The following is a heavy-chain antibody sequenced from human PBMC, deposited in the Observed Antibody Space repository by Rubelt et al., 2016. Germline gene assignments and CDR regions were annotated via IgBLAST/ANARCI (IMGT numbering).Heavy chain of an antibody. CDR3: ARGRDGDRMGC. CDR2: INHSGST. J-gene: IGHJ4*02. D-gene: IGHD4-17*01. CDR1: GGSFSGYY. Sequence: QVQLQQWGAGLLKPSETLSLTCAVYGGSFSGYYWSWIRQPPGKGLEWIGEINHSGSTYYNPSLKSRVTISGDTSENQFSLKLSSVTAADTAVYYCARGRDGDRMGCWGQGTLVTVSS. V-gene: IGHV4-34*01.